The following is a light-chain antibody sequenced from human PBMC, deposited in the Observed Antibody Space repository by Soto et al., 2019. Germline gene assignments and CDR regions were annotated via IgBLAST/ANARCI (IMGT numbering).Light chain of an antibody. Sequence: QLVLTQSSSASASLGSSVKLTCTLSSGHTGYVIAWHQQQPGKAPRFLMKLQGSGGYNKGSGVPDRFSGSSSGADRYLTISNLHSEDEADYYCETWDSSTQVFGGGTKLTVL. CDR1: SGHTGYV. CDR3: ETWDSSTQV. CDR2: LQGSGGY. V-gene: IGLV4-60*03. J-gene: IGLJ3*02.